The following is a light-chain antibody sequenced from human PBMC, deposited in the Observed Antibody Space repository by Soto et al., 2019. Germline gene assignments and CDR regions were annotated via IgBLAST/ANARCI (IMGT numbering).Light chain of an antibody. CDR1: QSVSSS. Sequence: EIEMTQSPATLSASLGERATISCRASQSVSSSLSCYQQKPRQAPKVLIYDASSLQSGLPSRISGSGSRTEFTLTISSLQHDVFATYYCQQYYSYSKTFGQGTKVDI. CDR3: QQYYSYSKT. CDR2: DAS. J-gene: IGKJ1*01. V-gene: IGKV1-5*01.